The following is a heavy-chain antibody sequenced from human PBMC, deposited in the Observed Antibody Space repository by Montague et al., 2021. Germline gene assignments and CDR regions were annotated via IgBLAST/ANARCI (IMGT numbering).Heavy chain of an antibody. J-gene: IGHJ3*02. D-gene: IGHD5-18*01. CDR3: ARRQPPADSNGPYGFDN. Sequence: QSGAEVKKPGESLKISCRGSGYSFPSYWIAWVRQMPGKGLEWMGIIYPRDSKTRYRPSFQGQVTISADKSITTAYLQWGSLKASDTGLYFCARRQPPADSNGPYGFDNWGQGTMVTVSS. CDR2: IYPRDSKT. V-gene: IGHV5-51*01. CDR1: GYSFPSYW.